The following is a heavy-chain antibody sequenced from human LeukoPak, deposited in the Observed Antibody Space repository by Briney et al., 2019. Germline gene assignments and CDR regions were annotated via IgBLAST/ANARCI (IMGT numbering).Heavy chain of an antibody. Sequence: GGSLRLSCAASGFTFSSYSMNWARQAPGKGLEWVSSISSSSSYIYYADSVKGRFTISRDNAKNSLYLQMNSLRAEDTAVYYCASDRQWLVRGENYWGQGTLVTVSS. J-gene: IGHJ4*02. CDR3: ASDRQWLVRGENY. CDR1: GFTFSSYS. D-gene: IGHD6-19*01. V-gene: IGHV3-21*01. CDR2: ISSSSSYI.